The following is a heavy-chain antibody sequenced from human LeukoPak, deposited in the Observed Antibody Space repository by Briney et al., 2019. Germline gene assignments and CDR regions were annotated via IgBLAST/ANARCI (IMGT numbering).Heavy chain of an antibody. CDR1: GFTVSSYS. CDR3: ARGGSGSYYTLLDY. V-gene: IGHV3-21*01. CDR2: ITSSSSYI. J-gene: IGHJ4*02. D-gene: IGHD3-10*01. Sequence: GGSLRLSCAASGFTVSSYSMNWVRQAPGKGLEWVSSITSSSSYIYYGDSVKGRFTISRDNAKNSLYLQMNSLRAEDTAVYYCARGGSGSYYTLLDYWGQGTLVTVS.